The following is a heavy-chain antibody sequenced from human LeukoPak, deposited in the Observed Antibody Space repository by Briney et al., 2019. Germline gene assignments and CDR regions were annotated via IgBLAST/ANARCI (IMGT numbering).Heavy chain of an antibody. D-gene: IGHD2-2*01. CDR2: IIPIFGTA. CDR3: ARGGDCSSTSWYAFDI. V-gene: IGHV1-69*13. Sequence: GASVKVSCKASGGTFSSYAISWVRQAPGQGLEWMGVIIPIFGTANYAQKFQGRVTITADESTSTAYMELSSLRSEDTAVYYCARGGDCSSTSWYAFDIWGQGTMVTVSS. CDR1: GGTFSSYA. J-gene: IGHJ3*02.